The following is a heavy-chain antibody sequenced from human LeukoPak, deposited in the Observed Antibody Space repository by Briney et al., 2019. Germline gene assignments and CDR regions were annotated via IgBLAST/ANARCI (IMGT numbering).Heavy chain of an antibody. V-gene: IGHV3-74*01. CDR3: ARTPPGGWYGSLDY. J-gene: IGHJ4*02. CDR1: GFTFSSYW. Sequence: PGGSLRLSCAASGFTFSSYWMHWVRQAPGEGLVWVSRINSDGSNTNYADSVKGRFTISRDSAKNSLYLQMNSLRGEDTAVYYCARTPPGGWYGSLDYWGQGTLVTVSS. CDR2: INSDGSNT. D-gene: IGHD6-19*01.